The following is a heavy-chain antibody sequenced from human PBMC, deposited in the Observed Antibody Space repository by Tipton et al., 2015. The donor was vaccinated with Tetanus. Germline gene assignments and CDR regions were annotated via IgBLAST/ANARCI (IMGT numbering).Heavy chain of an antibody. CDR1: GFTVSSNY. CDR3: TRHTITMVRGVKAGGMDV. V-gene: IGHV3-53*01. CDR2: IYSGGST. D-gene: IGHD3-10*01. Sequence: SLRLSCAASGFTVSSNYMSWVRQAPGKGLEWVSVIYSGGSTYYADSVKGRFTISRDNSKNTLYLQMNSLRAEDTAVYYCTRHTITMVRGVKAGGMDVWGQGTTVTVSS. J-gene: IGHJ6*02.